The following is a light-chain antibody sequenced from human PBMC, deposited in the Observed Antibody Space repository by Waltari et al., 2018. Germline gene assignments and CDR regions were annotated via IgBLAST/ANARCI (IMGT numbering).Light chain of an antibody. J-gene: IGLJ2*01. V-gene: IGLV3-19*01. CDR1: IVRTYY. Sequence: SSELTQDPAVSVALGQTVKVSCQRAIVRTYYPNWCQQKPGQAPIRIIYGKSNRPSGIPDRFSASSSGDTASLVITGAQAEDEAVYYCGSRDSDGDVIFGGGTKLTVL. CDR2: GKS. CDR3: GSRDSDGDVI.